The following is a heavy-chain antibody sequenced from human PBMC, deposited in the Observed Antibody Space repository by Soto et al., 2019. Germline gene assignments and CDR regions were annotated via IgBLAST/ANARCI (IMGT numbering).Heavy chain of an antibody. V-gene: IGHV1-69*13. Sequence: ASVKVSCKASGGTFSSYAISWVRQAPGQGLEWTGGIIPIFGTANYAQKFQGRVTITADESTSTAYMELSSLRSEDTAVYYCAREGRQQQLEDYYYYGMDVWGKGTTVTVSS. CDR1: GGTFSSYA. J-gene: IGHJ6*04. CDR2: IIPIFGTA. CDR3: AREGRQQQLEDYYYYGMDV. D-gene: IGHD6-13*01.